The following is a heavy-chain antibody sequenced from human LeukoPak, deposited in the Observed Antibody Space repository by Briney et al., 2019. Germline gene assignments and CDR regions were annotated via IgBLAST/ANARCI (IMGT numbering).Heavy chain of an antibody. V-gene: IGHV4-59*01. Sequence: SETLSLTWTVSGGSISSYYWSWIRQPPGKGLEWIGYIYYSGSTNYNPSLKSRVTISVDTSKNQFSLKLSSVTAADTAVYYCARGSGGSYWTPPFDYWGQGTLVTVSS. J-gene: IGHJ4*02. D-gene: IGHD1-26*01. CDR3: ARGSGGSYWTPPFDY. CDR1: GGSISSYY. CDR2: IYYSGST.